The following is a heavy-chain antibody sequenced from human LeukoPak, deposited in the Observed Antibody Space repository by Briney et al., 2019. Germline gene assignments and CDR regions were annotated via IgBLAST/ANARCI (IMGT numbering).Heavy chain of an antibody. Sequence: ASVKVSCKASGYTFTSYAMHWVRQAPEQRLEWMGWINAGNGNTKYSQKFQGRVTITRDTSASTAYMELSSLRSEDTAVYYCARDHASGYSSGWYGGGAYWGQGTLVTVSS. J-gene: IGHJ4*02. CDR2: INAGNGNT. V-gene: IGHV1-3*01. CDR3: ARDHASGYSSGWYGGGAY. D-gene: IGHD6-19*01. CDR1: GYTFTSYA.